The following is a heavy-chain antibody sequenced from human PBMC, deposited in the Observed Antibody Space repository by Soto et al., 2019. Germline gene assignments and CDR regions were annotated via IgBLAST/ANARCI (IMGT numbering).Heavy chain of an antibody. CDR3: ARGNGDYEKGDY. V-gene: IGHV3-30-3*01. CDR1: GFTFSSYA. D-gene: IGHD4-17*01. CDR2: ISYDGSNK. J-gene: IGHJ4*02. Sequence: QVQLVESGGGVVQPGRSLRLSCAASGFTFSSYAMHWVRQAPGKGLEWVAVISYDGSNKYYADSVKGRFTISRDNSKNTLYLQMNSLRAEDTAVYYCARGNGDYEKGDYWGQGTLVIVSS.